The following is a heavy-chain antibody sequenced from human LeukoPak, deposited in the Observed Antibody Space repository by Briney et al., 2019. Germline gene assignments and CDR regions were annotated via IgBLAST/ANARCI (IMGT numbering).Heavy chain of an antibody. CDR2: IKQDGSEK. V-gene: IGHV3-7*01. J-gene: IGHJ4*02. D-gene: IGHD3-3*01. Sequence: GGSLRLSCTASGFTFGDYAMTWVRQAPGKGLKWVANIKQDGSEKHYGDSVKGRFTISRDNAKNSLYLQMNSLRAEDTAVYYYAARFLEWLLIFDYWGQGTLVTVSS. CDR3: AARFLEWLLIFDY. CDR1: GFTFGDYA.